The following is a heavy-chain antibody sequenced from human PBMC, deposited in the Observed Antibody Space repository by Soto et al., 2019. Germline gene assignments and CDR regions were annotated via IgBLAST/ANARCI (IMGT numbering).Heavy chain of an antibody. CDR2: INHSGST. J-gene: IGHJ5*02. Sequence: PSETLSLTCAVYGGSFSGYYWSWIRQPPGKGLEWIGEINHSGSTNYNPSLKSRVTISVDTSKNQFSLKLSSVTAADTAVYYCARESALKNYDFWSGYLCCWFDPWGQGTLVTVSS. CDR3: ARESALKNYDFWSGYLCCWFDP. CDR1: GGSFSGYY. V-gene: IGHV4-34*01. D-gene: IGHD3-3*01.